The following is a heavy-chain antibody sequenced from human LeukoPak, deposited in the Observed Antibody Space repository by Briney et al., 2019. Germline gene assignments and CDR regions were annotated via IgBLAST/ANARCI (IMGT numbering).Heavy chain of an antibody. CDR1: GGSISSYY. Sequence: SETLSLTCTVSGGSISSYYWSWIRQPPGKGLEWIGYIYYSGSTNYNPSLKSRVTISADTSKNQFSLKLSSVTAADTAVYYCARDGGYYYGSGSYQYWGQGTLVTVSS. CDR3: ARDGGYYYGSGSYQY. V-gene: IGHV4-59*01. D-gene: IGHD3-10*01. CDR2: IYYSGST. J-gene: IGHJ4*02.